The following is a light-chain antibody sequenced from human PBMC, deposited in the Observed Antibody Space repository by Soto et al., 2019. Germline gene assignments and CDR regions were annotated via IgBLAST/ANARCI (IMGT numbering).Light chain of an antibody. V-gene: IGLV2-14*01. CDR1: SSDVIGYNY. J-gene: IGLJ2*01. CDR2: EVT. CDR3: SSYTGSNTLV. Sequence: QSALTQPASVSGSPGQSITISCTGTSSDVIGYNYVSWYQQHPGKAPKLIIYEVTNRPSGVSYRFSGSRSGNTASLTIFGLQAEDEADYYCSSYTGSNTLVFGGGTKLTVL.